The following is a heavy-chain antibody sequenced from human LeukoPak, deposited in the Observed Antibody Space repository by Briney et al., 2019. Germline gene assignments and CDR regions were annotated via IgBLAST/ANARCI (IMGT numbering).Heavy chain of an antibody. J-gene: IGHJ4*02. D-gene: IGHD4-23*01. Sequence: GGSLRLSCAASGFTFDDYAMHWVRQAPGKGLEWVSGISWNSGSIGYADSVKGRFTISRDNAKNSLYLQMNSLRAEDTALYYCAKDIGVGTVVSRSVFDYWGQGTLVTVSS. CDR3: AKDIGVGTVVSRSVFDY. CDR2: ISWNSGSI. V-gene: IGHV3-9*01. CDR1: GFTFDDYA.